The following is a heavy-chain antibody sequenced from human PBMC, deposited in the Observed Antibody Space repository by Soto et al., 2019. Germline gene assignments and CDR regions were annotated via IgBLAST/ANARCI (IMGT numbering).Heavy chain of an antibody. CDR3: ARDYWVFDY. V-gene: IGHV3-23*01. CDR1: GFTFSSYA. J-gene: IGHJ4*02. Sequence: EVQLLESGGGLVQPGGSLRLSCAASGFTFSSYAMSWVRQAPGKGLEWVSSISGSGGSTYYADSVKGRFTISRDNSKHTLYLQMNSLRAEDTALYYCARDYWVFDYWGQGTLVTVSS. CDR2: ISGSGGST. D-gene: IGHD2-8*02.